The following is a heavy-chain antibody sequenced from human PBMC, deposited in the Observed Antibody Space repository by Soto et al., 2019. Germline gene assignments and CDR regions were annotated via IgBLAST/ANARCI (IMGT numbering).Heavy chain of an antibody. V-gene: IGHV4-59*01. CDR2: IYYTGNT. CDR1: GASISPFY. J-gene: IGHJ4*02. CDR3: ARVGCYNYFDH. Sequence: SATLSLTCTVSGASISPFYWSWIRQPPGKGLAWIGYIYYTGNTNFNPSLRSRVTISADTSKNHFSLKLSSVTTADTAVYFCARVGCYNYFDHWGQGTQVT. D-gene: IGHD2-15*01.